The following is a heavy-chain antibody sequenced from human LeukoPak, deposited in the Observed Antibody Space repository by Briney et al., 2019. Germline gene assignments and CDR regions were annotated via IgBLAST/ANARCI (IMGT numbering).Heavy chain of an antibody. CDR3: ARAVSYXDILTGYSMPXXWFDP. J-gene: IGHJ5*02. CDR2: INPNSGGT. V-gene: IGHV1-2*06. CDR1: GYTFTGYY. Sequence: ASVKVSCKASGYTFTGYYMHWVRQAPGQGLEWMGRINPNSGGTNYAQKFQGRVTMTRDTSISTAYMELSRLRSDDTAVYYCARAVSYXDILTGYSMPXXWFDPWGQXTLVXXSS. D-gene: IGHD3-9*01.